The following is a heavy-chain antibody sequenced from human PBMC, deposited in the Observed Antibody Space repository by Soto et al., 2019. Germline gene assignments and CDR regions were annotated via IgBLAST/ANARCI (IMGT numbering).Heavy chain of an antibody. V-gene: IGHV4-34*01. J-gene: IGHJ4*02. CDR1: GGSFSGYY. Sequence: SETLSLTCAVYGGSFSGYYWSWIRQPPGKGLEWIGEINHSGSTNYNPSLKSRVTISVDTSKNQFSLKLSSVTAADTAVYDCARGGGIVVVPAANDYWGQGTLVTVSS. CDR2: INHSGST. CDR3: ARGGGIVVVPAANDY. D-gene: IGHD2-2*01.